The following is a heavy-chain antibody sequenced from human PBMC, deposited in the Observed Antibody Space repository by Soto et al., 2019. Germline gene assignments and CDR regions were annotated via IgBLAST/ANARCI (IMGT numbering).Heavy chain of an antibody. J-gene: IGHJ6*02. D-gene: IGHD1-1*01. CDR2: INPKSGGT. CDR3: ARGKGMEENYYYYGLDI. V-gene: IGHV1-2*02. Sequence: AAVKVSCTAFGYTFTGYYMHWVRQAPVQGLEWMGWINPKSGGTNYAQKFQGRVTMTTDTSISTAYMELSRLRSDDTAMYYCARGKGMEENYYYYGLDIWGQGTTVTVS. CDR1: GYTFTGYY.